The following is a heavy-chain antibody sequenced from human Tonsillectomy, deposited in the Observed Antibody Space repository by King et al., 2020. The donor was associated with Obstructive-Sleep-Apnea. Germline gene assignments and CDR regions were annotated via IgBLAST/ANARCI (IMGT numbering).Heavy chain of an antibody. CDR2: RKQDGSEK. V-gene: IGHV3-7*01. Sequence: VQLVESGGGLVQSGGSLRLSCAASGFTFSDYWMTWVRQAPGKGLEWGANRKQDGSEKYYVDSVKGRFTISRDNADNSLSLQMDSLRAEDTAVYYCAKGSYRHDYWGQGTLVTVSS. CDR1: GFTFSDYW. J-gene: IGHJ4*02. CDR3: AKGSYRHDY. D-gene: IGHD3-16*02.